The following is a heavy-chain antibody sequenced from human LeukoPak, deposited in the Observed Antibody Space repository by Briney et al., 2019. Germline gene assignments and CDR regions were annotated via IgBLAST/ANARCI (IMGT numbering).Heavy chain of an antibody. Sequence: SETLSLTCTVSGGSISSSSYYWGWIRQPPGKGLEWIGSIYYSGSTYYNPSLKSRVTISVDTSKNQFSLKLSSVTAADTAVYYCARDESSSPHFDYWGQGTLVTVSS. CDR3: ARDESSSPHFDY. J-gene: IGHJ4*02. D-gene: IGHD6-6*01. V-gene: IGHV4-39*07. CDR2: IYYSGST. CDR1: GGSISSSSYY.